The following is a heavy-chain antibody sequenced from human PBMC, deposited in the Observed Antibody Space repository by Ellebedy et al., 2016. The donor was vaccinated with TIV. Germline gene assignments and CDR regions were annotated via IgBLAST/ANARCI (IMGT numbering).Heavy chain of an antibody. CDR3: AKPLLTFGGVIVSS. D-gene: IGHD3-16*02. CDR1: GFTFSSYA. CDR2: ISGGGGSI. J-gene: IGHJ5*02. V-gene: IGHV3-23*01. Sequence: GESLKISCAASGFTFSSYAMSWVRQAPGKGLDWVSTISGGGGSIYYADSVKGRFTISRDNSKNTLYLQMNSLRVEDTAVYYCAKPLLTFGGVIVSSWGQGTLVTVSS.